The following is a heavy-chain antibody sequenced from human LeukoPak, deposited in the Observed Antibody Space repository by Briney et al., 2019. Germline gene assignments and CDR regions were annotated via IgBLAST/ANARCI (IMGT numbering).Heavy chain of an antibody. Sequence: GGSLRLSCAASGFSFSDAWMSWVRQAPGKGLEWVASIKQDGTEKYYLDSLEGRFTISRDNAKNSVHLQINRLRAEDTAVYYCARRGTIAVPVFWFDPWGQGTLVIVSS. J-gene: IGHJ5*02. CDR3: ARRGTIAVPVFWFDP. CDR2: IKQDGTEK. D-gene: IGHD6-19*01. CDR1: GFSFSDAW. V-gene: IGHV3-7*01.